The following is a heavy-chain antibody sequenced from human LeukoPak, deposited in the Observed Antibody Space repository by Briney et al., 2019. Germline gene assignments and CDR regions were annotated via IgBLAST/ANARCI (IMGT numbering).Heavy chain of an antibody. Sequence: ASVEVSCKASGGTFSSYAISWVRQAPGQGLEWMGRIIPILGIANYAQKFQGRVTITADKSTSTAYMELSSLRSEDTAVYYCARVLGGYDQDNDYYYYYGMDVWGQGTTVTVSS. CDR3: ARVLGGYDQDNDYYYYYGMDV. J-gene: IGHJ6*02. CDR2: IIPILGIA. CDR1: GGTFSSYA. D-gene: IGHD5-12*01. V-gene: IGHV1-69*04.